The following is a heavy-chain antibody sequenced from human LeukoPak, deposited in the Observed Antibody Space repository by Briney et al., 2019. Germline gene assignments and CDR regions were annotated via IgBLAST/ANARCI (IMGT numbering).Heavy chain of an antibody. CDR1: GFTLSTNA. V-gene: IGHV3-23*01. J-gene: IGHJ4*02. CDR2: ISGSGAST. CDR3: AKDVGKWESLHFFDY. Sequence: GGSLRLSCLTPGFTLSTNAMSWVRQAPGRGLEWISGISGSGASTYYADSVKGRFTISRDDSRNTLYLQMNSLRGDDTAVYYCAKDVGKWESLHFFDYWGQGTLVTVSS. D-gene: IGHD1-26*01.